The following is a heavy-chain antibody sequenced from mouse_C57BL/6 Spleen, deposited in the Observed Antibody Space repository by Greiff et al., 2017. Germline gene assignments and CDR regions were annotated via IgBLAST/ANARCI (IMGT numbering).Heavy chain of an antibody. CDR1: GFTFSSYG. D-gene: IGHD1-2*01. CDR2: ISSGGSYT. V-gene: IGHV5-6*02. Sequence: DVKLQESGGDLVKPGGSLKLSCAASGFTFSSYGMSWVRQTPDKRLEWVATISSGGSYTYYPDSVKGRFTISRDNAKNTLYLQMSSLKSEDTAMYYCARHEGTTANYFDYWGQGTTLTVSS. J-gene: IGHJ2*01. CDR3: ARHEGTTANYFDY.